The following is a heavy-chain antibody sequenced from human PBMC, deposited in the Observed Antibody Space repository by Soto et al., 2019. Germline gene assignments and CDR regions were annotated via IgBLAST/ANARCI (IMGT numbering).Heavy chain of an antibody. CDR2: VITILGTA. CDR1: GGTFSSNA. CDR3: SIAFRHELAFDI. Sequence: SSVKASCKASGGTFSSNAISWVRQAPGQGYEWMGGVITILGTANYAQKFQGRVTITAHESTSTAYMELSSLRSEDTAVYYCSIAFRHELAFDIWGQGTMVTVSS. D-gene: IGHD1-26*01. J-gene: IGHJ3*02. V-gene: IGHV1-69*13.